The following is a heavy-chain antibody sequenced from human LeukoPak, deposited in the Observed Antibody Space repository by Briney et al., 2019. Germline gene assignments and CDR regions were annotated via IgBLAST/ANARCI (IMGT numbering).Heavy chain of an antibody. CDR1: GGSISSYY. Sequence: SETLSLTCTVSGGSISSYYWSWIRQPPGKGLEWIGYIYYSGSTNYNPSLKSRVTISVDTSKNQFSLKLSSVTAADTAVYYCARHSSGWLVGAFDIWGQGTMVTVSS. J-gene: IGHJ3*02. V-gene: IGHV4-59*08. D-gene: IGHD6-19*01. CDR3: ARHSSGWLVGAFDI. CDR2: IYYSGST.